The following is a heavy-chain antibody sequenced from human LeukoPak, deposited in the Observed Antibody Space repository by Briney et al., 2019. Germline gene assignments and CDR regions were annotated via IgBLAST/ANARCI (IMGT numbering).Heavy chain of an antibody. CDR1: GFTFSSYS. Sequence: GGSLRLSCAASGFTFSSYSMNWVRQAPGKGLEWVSYITSTGSRIYYADSVKGRFTISRDNAKNSLYLQMNSLRDEDTAVYYCTRDPHALDYWGQGTLVTVSS. CDR2: ITSTGSRI. V-gene: IGHV3-48*02. J-gene: IGHJ4*02. CDR3: TRDPHALDY.